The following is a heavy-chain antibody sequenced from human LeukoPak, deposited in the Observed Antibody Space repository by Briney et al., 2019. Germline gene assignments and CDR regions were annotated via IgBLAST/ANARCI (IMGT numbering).Heavy chain of an antibody. Sequence: GGPLRLSCAASGFTVSSKYMNWVRQAPGKGLEWVSVIESGGSTYYADSVKGRFTVSRDNFQNTLYLQMNSLRAEDTAVYYCARVGSYYDMDVWGQGTTVTVSS. V-gene: IGHV3-53*01. CDR1: GFTVSSKY. CDR2: IESGGST. CDR3: ARVGSYYDMDV. J-gene: IGHJ6*02. D-gene: IGHD3-10*01.